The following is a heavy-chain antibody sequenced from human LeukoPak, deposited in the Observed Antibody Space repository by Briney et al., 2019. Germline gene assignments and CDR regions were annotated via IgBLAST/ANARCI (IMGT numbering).Heavy chain of an antibody. Sequence: GGSLRLSCAASGFTFSNAWMSWVRQAPGKGLEWVSFISSSSSTIYYADSVKGRFTISRDNAKNSLYLQMNSLRAEDTAAYYCAREEGFDYWGQGTLVTVSS. CDR2: ISSSSSTI. CDR3: AREEGFDY. V-gene: IGHV3-48*01. J-gene: IGHJ4*02. CDR1: GFTFSNAW.